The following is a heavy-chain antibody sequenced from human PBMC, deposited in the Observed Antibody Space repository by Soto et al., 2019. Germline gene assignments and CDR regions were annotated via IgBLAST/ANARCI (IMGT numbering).Heavy chain of an antibody. V-gene: IGHV5-51*01. D-gene: IGHD1-1*01. CDR2: IYPGDSDT. Sequence: GVCLKISGKGSGYSFSNYWIGWVRQMPGKGLEWMGIIYPGDSDTRYSPSFQGQVTISADKSISTAYLQWSSLKASDSAMYYCARSSKTGKTWTFDHWCQGTLVTV. CDR3: ARSSKTGKTWTFDH. CDR1: GYSFSNYW. J-gene: IGHJ4*02.